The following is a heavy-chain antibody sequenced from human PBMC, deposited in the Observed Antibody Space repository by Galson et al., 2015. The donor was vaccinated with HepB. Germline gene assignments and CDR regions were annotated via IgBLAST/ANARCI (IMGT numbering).Heavy chain of an antibody. J-gene: IGHJ6*02. CDR3: ARSPAAMPPGYYYYGMDV. D-gene: IGHD2-2*01. V-gene: IGHV3-66*01. CDR1: GFTVSSNY. CDR2: IYSGGST. Sequence: SLRLSCAASGFTVSSNYMSWVRQAPGKGLEWVSVIYSGGSTYYADSVKGRFTISRDNSKNTLYLQMNSLRAEDTAVYYCARSPAAMPPGYYYYGMDVWGQGTTVPVSS.